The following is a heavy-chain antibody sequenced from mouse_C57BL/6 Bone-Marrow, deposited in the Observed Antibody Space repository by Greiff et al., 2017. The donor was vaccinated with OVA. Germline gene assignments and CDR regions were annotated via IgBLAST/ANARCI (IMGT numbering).Heavy chain of an antibody. D-gene: IGHD1-1*01. Sequence: VKLKQPGAELVKPGASVKMSCKASGYTFTSYWITWVKQRPGQGLEWIGDIYPGSGSTNYNEKFKSKATLTVDTSSSTAYMQLSSLTSEDSAVYYCARSFTTVPMDYWGQGTSVTVSS. V-gene: IGHV1-55*01. CDR3: ARSFTTVPMDY. J-gene: IGHJ4*01. CDR2: IYPGSGST. CDR1: GYTFTSYW.